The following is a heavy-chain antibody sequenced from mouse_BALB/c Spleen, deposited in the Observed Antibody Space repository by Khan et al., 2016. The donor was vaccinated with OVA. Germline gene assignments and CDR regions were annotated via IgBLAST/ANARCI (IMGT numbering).Heavy chain of an antibody. Sequence: QVQLQQSGPELVRPGVSVKISCKGSGYTFTDYTMHWVKQSPAKSLEWIGLISTYYGNTDYNQKFKGKATMTVDKSSSTAYMELARLTSEDSAIYYCARGAGLLRANFDYWGQGTTLTVSS. CDR3: ARGAGLLRANFDY. CDR1: GYTFTDYT. J-gene: IGHJ2*01. CDR2: ISTYYGNT. V-gene: IGHV1S137*01. D-gene: IGHD1-1*01.